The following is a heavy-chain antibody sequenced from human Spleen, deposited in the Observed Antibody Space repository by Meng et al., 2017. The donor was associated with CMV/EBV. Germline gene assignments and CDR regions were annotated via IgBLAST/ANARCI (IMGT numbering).Heavy chain of an antibody. V-gene: IGHV4-34*01. D-gene: IGHD6-6*01. J-gene: IGHJ6*03. CDR1: GGSFSGYY. Sequence: SETLSLTCAVYGGSFSGYYWSWIRQPPGKGLEWIGSIYYSGSTNYNPSLKSRVTISVDTSKNQFSLKLSSVTAADTAVYYCARVGGYSSSAQNLYMDVWGQGTTVTVSS. CDR3: ARVGGYSSSAQNLYMDV. CDR2: IYYSGST.